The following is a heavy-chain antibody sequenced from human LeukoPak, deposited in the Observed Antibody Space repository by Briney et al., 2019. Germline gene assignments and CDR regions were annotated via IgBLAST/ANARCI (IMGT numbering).Heavy chain of an antibody. CDR1: GFTFSSYA. CDR3: ARDGGYDFWSGYYQDY. J-gene: IGHJ4*02. V-gene: IGHV3-23*01. D-gene: IGHD3-3*01. Sequence: GSLRLSCAESGFTFSSYAMSWVRQAPGEGVEWVSAISGSGGSTYYADSVKGRFTISRDNSKNTLYLQMNSLRAEDTAVYYCARDGGYDFWSGYYQDYWGQGTLVTVSS. CDR2: ISGSGGST.